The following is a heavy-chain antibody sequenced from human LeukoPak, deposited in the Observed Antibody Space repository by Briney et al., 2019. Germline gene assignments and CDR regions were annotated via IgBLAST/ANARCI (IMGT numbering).Heavy chain of an antibody. CDR2: IKQDGSEK. V-gene: IGHV3-7*01. D-gene: IGHD2-15*01. CDR3: ARDAGYCSGGSCYYFDY. Sequence: GGSLRLSCAASGFTLSSYAMSWVRQAPGKGLEWVANIKQDGSEKYYVDSVKGRFTISRDNAKNSLYLQMNSLRAEDTAVYYCARDAGYCSGGSCYYFDYWGQGTLVTVSS. J-gene: IGHJ4*02. CDR1: GFTLSSYA.